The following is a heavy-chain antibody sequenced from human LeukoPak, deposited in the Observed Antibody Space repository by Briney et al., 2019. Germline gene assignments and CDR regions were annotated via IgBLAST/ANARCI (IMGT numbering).Heavy chain of an antibody. CDR3: ARGNNYDFWSGSRGEFDP. CDR2: IYYSGST. V-gene: IGHV4-59*12. J-gene: IGHJ5*02. CDR1: GGSISSYY. D-gene: IGHD3-3*01. Sequence: SETLSLTCTVSGGSISSYYWSWIRQPPGKGLEWIGYIYYSGSTNYNPSLKSRVTVSLDTSKNQFSLKLSSVTAADTAVYYCARGNNYDFWSGSRGEFDPWGQGTLVTVSS.